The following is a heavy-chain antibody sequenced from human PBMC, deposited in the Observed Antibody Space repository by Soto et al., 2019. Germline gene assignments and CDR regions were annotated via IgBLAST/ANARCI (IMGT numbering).Heavy chain of an antibody. J-gene: IGHJ6*02. CDR1: GFTFDDYT. CDR2: ISWDGGST. Sequence: GGSLRLSCAASGFTFDDYTMHWVRQAPGKGLEWVSLISWDGGSTYYADSVKGRFTISRDNSKNSLYLQMNSLRTEDTALYYCAKAALTGEHYYYGMDVWGQGTTVTVSS. D-gene: IGHD7-27*01. V-gene: IGHV3-43*01. CDR3: AKAALTGEHYYYGMDV.